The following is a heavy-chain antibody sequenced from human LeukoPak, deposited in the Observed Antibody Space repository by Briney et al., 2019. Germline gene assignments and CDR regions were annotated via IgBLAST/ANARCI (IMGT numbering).Heavy chain of an antibody. Sequence: ASVKVSCKASGYTFTSYGISWVRQAPGRGLEGMGWISAYNGNTNYAQKLQGRVTMTTDTSTSTAYMELRSLRSDDAAVYYCARDRVIVATIRVFDYWGQGTLVTVSP. CDR1: GYTFTSYG. CDR3: ARDRVIVATIRVFDY. J-gene: IGHJ4*02. CDR2: ISAYNGNT. V-gene: IGHV1-18*01. D-gene: IGHD5-12*01.